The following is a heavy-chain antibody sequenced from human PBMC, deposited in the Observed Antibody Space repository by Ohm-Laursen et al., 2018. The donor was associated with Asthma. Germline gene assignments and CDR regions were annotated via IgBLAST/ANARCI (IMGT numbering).Heavy chain of an antibody. CDR2: ISAYNGNT. D-gene: IGHD2-2*01. CDR1: GYKFSSYG. CDR3: ARDPPPSCSSSINCYFIDY. J-gene: IGHJ4*02. Sequence: VSSVKVSCKVAGYKFSSYGISWVRQAPGQGLEWMGWISAYNGNTKYAQKFQGRVTMTTDTSTSTAYMELRSLRSDDTAVYYCARDPPPSCSSSINCYFIDYWGQGTLVTVSS. V-gene: IGHV1-18*04.